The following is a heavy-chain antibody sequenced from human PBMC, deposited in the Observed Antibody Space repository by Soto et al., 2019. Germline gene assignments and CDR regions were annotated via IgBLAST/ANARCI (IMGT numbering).Heavy chain of an antibody. CDR2: IYCDDGK. V-gene: IGHV2-5*02. J-gene: IGHJ4*02. CDR3: VHVGRMEQWLYRLDH. D-gene: IGHD6-19*01. Sequence: QITLKESGPSLVKPTQTLTLTCTVSGFSLTTTGVGVVWIRQPPGKALEWLALIYCDDGKHYSPSLRRRLTVITGTPTHHVVLTLTNVDPADKGTYFCVHVGRMEQWLYRLDHWGQGTMVTVSS. CDR1: GFSLTTTGVG.